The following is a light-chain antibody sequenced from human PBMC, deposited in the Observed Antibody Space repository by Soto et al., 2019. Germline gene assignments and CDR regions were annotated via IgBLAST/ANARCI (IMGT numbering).Light chain of an antibody. Sequence: EIVMTQSPGTLSVSPVERATLSCRASQSLSSNLAWYQQKPGQAPRLLIYGASTRATGIPARFSGTGSGTEFTLIISSLQSEDFAVYYCQQYNYWPFTFGQGTRLEIK. CDR2: GAS. J-gene: IGKJ5*01. CDR3: QQYNYWPFT. CDR1: QSLSSN. V-gene: IGKV3-15*01.